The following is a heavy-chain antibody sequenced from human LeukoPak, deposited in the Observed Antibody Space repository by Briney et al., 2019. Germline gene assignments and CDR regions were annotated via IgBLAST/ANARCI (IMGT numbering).Heavy chain of an antibody. D-gene: IGHD3-22*01. CDR3: VEGGAPSYYDGSGDAYFDY. Sequence: PGGSLRLSCAASGFTFSSYAMSWGRQAPGKGLEWVSVISGSGARTSYADSVKGRFTVSRDNSKNTLYLQMNSLRAEDTAVYFCVEGGAPSYYDGSGDAYFDYWGQGTLVTVSS. J-gene: IGHJ4*02. V-gene: IGHV3-23*01. CDR1: GFTFSSYA. CDR2: ISGSGART.